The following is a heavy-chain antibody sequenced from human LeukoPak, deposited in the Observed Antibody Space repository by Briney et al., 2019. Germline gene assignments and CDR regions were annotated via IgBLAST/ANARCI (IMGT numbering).Heavy chain of an antibody. CDR1: GGSISSGGYY. J-gene: IGHJ4*02. Sequence: SETLSLTCTVSGGSISSGGYYWSWIRQHPGKGLEWIGYIYYSGSTYYNPSLKGRVTISVDTSKNQFSLKLSSVTAADTAVYYCARATGYYTLFRADYWGQGTLVTVSS. CDR2: IYYSGST. V-gene: IGHV4-31*03. CDR3: ARATGYYTLFRADY. D-gene: IGHD3-9*01.